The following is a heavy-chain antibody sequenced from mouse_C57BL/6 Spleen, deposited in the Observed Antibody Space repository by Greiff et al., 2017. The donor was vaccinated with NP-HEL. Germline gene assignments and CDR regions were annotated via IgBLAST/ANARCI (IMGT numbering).Heavy chain of an antibody. D-gene: IGHD1-1*02. CDR3: TTPTIGMVDY. J-gene: IGHJ2*01. V-gene: IGHV14-1*01. CDR1: GFNIKDYY. CDR2: VDPEDGDT. Sequence: EVQLQQSGAELVRPGASVKLSCTASGFNIKDYYMHWVKQRPEQGLEWIGRVDPEDGDTEYAPKLQGKATMTADTSSNTAYLQRSSLTSEDTAVYYCTTPTIGMVDYWGQGTTLTVSS.